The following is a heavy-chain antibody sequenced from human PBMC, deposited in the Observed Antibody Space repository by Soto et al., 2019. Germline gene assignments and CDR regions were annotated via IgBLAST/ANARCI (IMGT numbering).Heavy chain of an antibody. CDR2: VYSGGVT. Sequence: GGSLRLSCSASGFTVKNYQMNWVRQAPGKGLEWVSVVYSGGVTYYPDSVKGRFTTIRDTSKNTVYLQMNSLRADDTAMYYCARDPSTTGYYGLDVWGQGTTVTVSS. J-gene: IGHJ6*02. CDR3: ARDPSTTGYYGLDV. V-gene: IGHV3-53*01. CDR1: GFTVKNYQ.